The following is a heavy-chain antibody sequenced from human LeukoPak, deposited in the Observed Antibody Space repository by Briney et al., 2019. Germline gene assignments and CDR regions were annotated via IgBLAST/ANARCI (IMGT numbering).Heavy chain of an antibody. CDR3: ARVAVRGGGFDY. CDR1: GVSIRSYY. J-gene: IGHJ4*02. Sequence: PSETLSLTCSVSGVSIRSYYWSWIRQPPGKGLEWIGYVCFPENTYYNPSLKSRVTMSLDTSKNQFSLKLSSVTAADTAVYYCARVAVRGGGFDYWGQGTLVTVSS. D-gene: IGHD3-10*01. V-gene: IGHV4-59*01. CDR2: VCFPENT.